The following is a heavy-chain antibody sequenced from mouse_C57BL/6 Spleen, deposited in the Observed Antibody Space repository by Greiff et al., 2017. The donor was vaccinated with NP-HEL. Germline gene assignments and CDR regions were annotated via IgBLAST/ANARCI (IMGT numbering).Heavy chain of an antibody. CDR3: ARQGDYDRGVYYFDY. CDR1: GFTFSSYT. D-gene: IGHD2-4*01. Sequence: EVKVVESGGGLVKPGGSLKLSCAASGFTFSSYTMSWVRQTPEKRLEWVATISGGGGNTYYPDSVKGRFTISRDNAKNTLYLQMSSLRSEDTALYYCARQGDYDRGVYYFDYWGQGTTLTVSS. V-gene: IGHV5-9*01. CDR2: ISGGGGNT. J-gene: IGHJ2*01.